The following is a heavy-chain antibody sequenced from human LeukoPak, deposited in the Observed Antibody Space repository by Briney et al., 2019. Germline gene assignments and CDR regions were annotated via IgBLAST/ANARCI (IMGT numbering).Heavy chain of an antibody. CDR2: IIPIFGTA. J-gene: IGHJ3*02. Sequence: GASVKVSCKASGGTFSSYAISWVRQAPGQGLEWMGGIIPIFGTANYAQKFQGRVTITTDESTSTAYMELSSLRSEDTAVYYCARVRVTMIVVAWDAFDIWGQGTMVTVSS. D-gene: IGHD3-22*01. CDR1: GGTFSSYA. CDR3: ARVRVTMIVVAWDAFDI. V-gene: IGHV1-69*05.